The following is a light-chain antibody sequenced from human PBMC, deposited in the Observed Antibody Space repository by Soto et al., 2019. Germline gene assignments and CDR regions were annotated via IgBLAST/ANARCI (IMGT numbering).Light chain of an antibody. CDR1: QSINNY. V-gene: IGKV1-39*01. Sequence: DIQMTQSPSTRSASVGDRVTITCRASQSINNYLNWYQVKPGKAPRLLIYSASNLQGGVPSRFSGSGTGTDFTLTISSLEPEDFATYYCQQSSFTLITFGQGTRLEIK. CDR3: QQSSFTLIT. J-gene: IGKJ5*01. CDR2: SAS.